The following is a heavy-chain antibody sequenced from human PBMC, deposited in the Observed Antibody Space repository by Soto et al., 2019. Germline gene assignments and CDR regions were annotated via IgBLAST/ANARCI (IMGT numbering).Heavy chain of an antibody. V-gene: IGHV3-7*01. D-gene: IGHD3-9*01. Sequence: GGSQRLSCAASGFTFSSYWRSWVRQAPGKGLEWVANIRQDGSEKYYVDSVKGRFTISRDNAKNSLYLQMNSLRAEDTAVYYCASYVLRYFDADYWGQGTLVTVSS. J-gene: IGHJ4*02. CDR3: ASYVLRYFDADY. CDR1: GFTFSSYW. CDR2: IRQDGSEK.